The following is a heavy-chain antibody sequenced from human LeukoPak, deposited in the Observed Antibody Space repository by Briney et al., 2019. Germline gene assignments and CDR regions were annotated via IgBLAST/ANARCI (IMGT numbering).Heavy chain of an antibody. CDR2: ISYDGSNK. Sequence: GGSLRLSCAASGFTFSNFGMHWVRQAPGKGLEWVAGISYDGSNKYCTDSVKGRFTISRDNSNNTLYLQMNSLRAEDTAVYYCAKDVLSRRLRYHYGMDVWGQGTTDTVSS. CDR3: AKDVLSRRLRYHYGMDV. J-gene: IGHJ6*02. D-gene: IGHD2-8*01. V-gene: IGHV3-30*18. CDR1: GFTFSNFG.